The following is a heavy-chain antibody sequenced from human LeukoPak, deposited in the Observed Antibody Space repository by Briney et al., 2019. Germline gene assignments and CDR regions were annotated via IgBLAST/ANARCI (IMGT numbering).Heavy chain of an antibody. CDR3: ARVDILTGYYHFDY. D-gene: IGHD3-9*01. CDR1: GGTFNSYG. Sequence: ASVKVSCKATGGTFNSYGVSWVRQAPGQGLEWMGGIIPIFGTSTYAQKFQGRVTITADESTSTAYMELSSLRSEDTAVYYCARVDILTGYYHFDYWGQGTLVTASS. CDR2: IIPIFGTS. J-gene: IGHJ4*02. V-gene: IGHV1-69*01.